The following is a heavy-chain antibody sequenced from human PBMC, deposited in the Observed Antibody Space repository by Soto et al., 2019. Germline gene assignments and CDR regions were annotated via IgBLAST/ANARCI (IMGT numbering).Heavy chain of an antibody. CDR3: ARVGTGTTYYFDY. CDR2: IIPIFGTA. V-gene: IGHV1-69*06. D-gene: IGHD1-7*01. Sequence: SVKVSCKASGGTFSSYAISWVRQAPGQGLEWMGGIIPIFGTANYAQKFQGRVTITADKSTSTAYMELSSLRSEDTAVYYCARVGTGTTYYFDYWGQGTLVTVPS. CDR1: GGTFSSYA. J-gene: IGHJ4*02.